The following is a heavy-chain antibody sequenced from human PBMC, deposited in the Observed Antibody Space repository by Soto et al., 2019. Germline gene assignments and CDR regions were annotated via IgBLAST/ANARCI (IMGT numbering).Heavy chain of an antibody. CDR2: IYYSGST. D-gene: IGHD3-9*01. Sequence: SETLSLTCTVSGGSISSYYWSWIRQPPGKELEWIGYIYYSGSTNYNPSLKSRVTISVDTSKNQFSLKLSSVTAEDTAVYYCESPYEITGNPYYSSYRDAWGKGTTVTVSS. CDR3: ESPYEITGNPYYSSYRDA. J-gene: IGHJ6*03. V-gene: IGHV4-59*08. CDR1: GGSISSYY.